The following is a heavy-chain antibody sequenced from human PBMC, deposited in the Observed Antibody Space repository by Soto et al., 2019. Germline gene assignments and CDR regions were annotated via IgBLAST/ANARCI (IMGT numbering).Heavy chain of an antibody. J-gene: IGHJ4*02. CDR1: GFTFSSCS. CDR3: AKYCSSDVCFDY. D-gene: IGHD2-8*01. Sequence: GGSLRLSCASSGFTFSSCSMNWVRQAPGKGLDWVSFISGSGDTKYYADSVKGRFTISRDNAKNSLYLQMSSLRDEDTAVYYCAKYCSSDVCFDYWGQGTLVTVSS. V-gene: IGHV3-48*02. CDR2: ISGSGDTK.